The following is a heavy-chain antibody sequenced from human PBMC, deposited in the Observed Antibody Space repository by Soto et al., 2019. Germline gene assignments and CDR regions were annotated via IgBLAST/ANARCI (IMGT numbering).Heavy chain of an antibody. Sequence: SETLSLTCTVSGGSISSHYWSLLRQPPGKGLEWIGYIYYSGSTNYNPSLKSRVTISVDTSKNQFSLKLSSVTAADTAVYYCARHRYYDFWSGYYVANWFDPWGQGTLVTV. CDR3: ARHRYYDFWSGYYVANWFDP. V-gene: IGHV4-59*08. D-gene: IGHD3-3*01. CDR2: IYYSGST. J-gene: IGHJ5*02. CDR1: GGSISSHY.